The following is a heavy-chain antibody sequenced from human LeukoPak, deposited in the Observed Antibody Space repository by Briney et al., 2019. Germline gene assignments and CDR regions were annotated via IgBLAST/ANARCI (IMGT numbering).Heavy chain of an antibody. D-gene: IGHD3-22*01. V-gene: IGHV4-59*08. CDR3: ARRGTMMVWFDP. CDR1: GGSTSSYY. J-gene: IGHJ5*02. CDR2: IYYSGST. Sequence: SVTLSLTCTVSGGSTSSYYWSWIRQPPGKGLEWIGYIYYSGSTNYNPSLKSRVTISVDTSKNQFSLKLSSVTAADTAVYYCARRGTMMVWFDPWGQGTLVTVSS.